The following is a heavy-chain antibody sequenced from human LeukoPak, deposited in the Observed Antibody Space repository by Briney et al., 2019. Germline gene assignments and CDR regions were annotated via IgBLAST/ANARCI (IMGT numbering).Heavy chain of an antibody. V-gene: IGHV4-4*07. Sequence: PSETLSLTCTVSGGSITSYYWNWIRQPAGKGLEWIGRIYSSGSTDYNPSLKSRVTMSVDTSKNQFSLNLSSVTAADSAVYYCARARGRLLLVDYWGHGTPVTVSS. D-gene: IGHD2-15*01. CDR1: GGSITSYY. CDR2: IYSSGST. J-gene: IGHJ4*01. CDR3: ARARGRLLLVDY.